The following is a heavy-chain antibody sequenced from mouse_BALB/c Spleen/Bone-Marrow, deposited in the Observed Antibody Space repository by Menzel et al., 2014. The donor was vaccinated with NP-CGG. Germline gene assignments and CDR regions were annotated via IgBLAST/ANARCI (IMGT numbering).Heavy chain of an antibody. J-gene: IGHJ4*01. D-gene: IGHD2-1*01. Sequence: EVNVVDSGGGLVQPGGSRKLSCAASGFTFSDYGMAWVRQAPGKGPEWVAFISNLAYSIYYADTVTGRFTISRENAKNTLYLEMSSLRSEDTAMYYCATIYYGSSYAMDYWGQGTSVTVSS. V-gene: IGHV5-15*02. CDR1: GFTFSDYG. CDR3: ATIYYGSSYAMDY. CDR2: ISNLAYSI.